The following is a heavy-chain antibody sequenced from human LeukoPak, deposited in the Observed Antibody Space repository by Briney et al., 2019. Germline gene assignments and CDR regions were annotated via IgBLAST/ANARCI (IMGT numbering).Heavy chain of an antibody. V-gene: IGHV4-59*01. CDR2: IYYSGST. J-gene: IGHJ4*02. CDR3: AREGGSYGSFDY. CDR1: GGSISSYY. D-gene: IGHD1-26*01. Sequence: PSGTLSLTCTVSGGSISSYYWSWIRQPPGKGLEWIGYIYYSGSTNYNPSLKSRVTISVDTSKNQFSLKLSSVTAADTAVYYCAREGGSYGSFDYWGQGTLVTVSS.